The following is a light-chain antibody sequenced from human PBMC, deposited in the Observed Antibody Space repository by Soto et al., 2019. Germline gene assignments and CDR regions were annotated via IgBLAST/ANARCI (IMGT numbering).Light chain of an antibody. Sequence: QLVLTQPPSVSGAPGQRVAVSCTGSSSNIGAGYDVNWYQQLPGTAPKLLIYINNNRPSGVPDRFSGSRSGTSASLAITGLQAEDEADYYCQSYDSSLSGSVFGGGTKLTVL. CDR3: QSYDSSLSGSV. CDR1: SSNIGAGYD. J-gene: IGLJ3*02. CDR2: INN. V-gene: IGLV1-40*01.